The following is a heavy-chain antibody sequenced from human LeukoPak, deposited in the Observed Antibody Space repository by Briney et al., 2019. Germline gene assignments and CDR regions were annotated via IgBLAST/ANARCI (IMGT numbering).Heavy chain of an antibody. V-gene: IGHV1-18*01. CDR1: GYTLTELS. Sequence: GASVKVSCKVSGYTLTELSMHWVRQAPGQGLGWMGWISAYNGNTNYAQKLQGRVTMTTDTSTSTAYMELRSLRSDDTGVYYCARVVGAAASHLDYWGQGTLVTVSS. J-gene: IGHJ4*02. CDR3: ARVVGAAASHLDY. D-gene: IGHD2-2*01. CDR2: ISAYNGNT.